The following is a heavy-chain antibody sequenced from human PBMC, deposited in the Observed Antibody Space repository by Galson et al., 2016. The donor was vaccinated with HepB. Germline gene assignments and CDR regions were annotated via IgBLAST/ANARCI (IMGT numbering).Heavy chain of an antibody. Sequence: TLSLTCTVSGDSIGTAIYYWSWIRQPAGKGLEWIGRIYPSGSTDYNPSLKSRATISLDTSKNQISLKLTSVTAADTAFYYCAGEFTYWGQGTLVTVSS. CDR1: GDSIGTAIYY. CDR2: IYPSGST. CDR3: AGEFTY. J-gene: IGHJ4*02. V-gene: IGHV4-61*02.